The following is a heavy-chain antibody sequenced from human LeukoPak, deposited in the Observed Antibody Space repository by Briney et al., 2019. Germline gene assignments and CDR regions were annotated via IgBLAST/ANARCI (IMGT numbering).Heavy chain of an antibody. D-gene: IGHD3-16*01. CDR2: VSLSTSGK. CDR1: GFSFSDYD. CDR3: AKALTRWAFDM. Sequence: PGGSLRLSCAASGFSFSDYDMSWVRQAPGKGLEWVSSVSLSTSGKTYADSVKGRFTVSTDKAKNTLYLQMDSLRAEDTAMYYCAKALTRWAFDMWGQGTMVTVSS. J-gene: IGHJ3*02. V-gene: IGHV3-23*01.